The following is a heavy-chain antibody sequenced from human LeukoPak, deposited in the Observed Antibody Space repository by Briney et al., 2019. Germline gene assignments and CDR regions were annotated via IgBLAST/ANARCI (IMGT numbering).Heavy chain of an antibody. CDR2: ISGSGGST. CDR3: ARMSSGWYSNYCDY. Sequence: GGSLRLSCAASGFTFSSYAMSWVRQAPGKGLEWVSAISGSGGSTYYADSVKGRFTISRDNAKNSLSLQMNSLRAEDTAVYYCARMSSGWYSNYCDYWGQGTLVTVSS. V-gene: IGHV3-23*01. CDR1: GFTFSSYA. D-gene: IGHD6-19*01. J-gene: IGHJ4*02.